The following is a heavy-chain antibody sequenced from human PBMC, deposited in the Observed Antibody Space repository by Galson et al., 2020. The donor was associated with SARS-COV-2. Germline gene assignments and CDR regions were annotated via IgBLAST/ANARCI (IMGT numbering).Heavy chain of an antibody. CDR3: ARLAPDSMEGLRWWDVTDFESHGMDV. V-gene: IGHV4-59*08. D-gene: IGHD1-26*01. CDR2: FYSTENT. CDR1: GGSISSFY. J-gene: IGHJ6*02. Sequence: ASETLSLTCSISGGSISSFYWTWIRQTPGETLEWIGSFYSTENTQYNPSLHSRVTMSVDTFNNQFSLRLTSVTAADTATYYCARLAPDSMEGLRWWDVTDFESHGMDVWGRGTTVTVSS.